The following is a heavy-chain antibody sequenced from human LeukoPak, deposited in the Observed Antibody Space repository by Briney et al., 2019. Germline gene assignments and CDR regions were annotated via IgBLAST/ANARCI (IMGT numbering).Heavy chain of an antibody. J-gene: IGHJ4*02. CDR3: AKDGRPKRGCSSTSCLNYLDY. CDR2: IRYDGSNK. D-gene: IGHD2-2*01. CDR1: GFTFSSYA. Sequence: GGSLRLSCAASGFTFSSYAMSRVRQAPGKGLEWVAFIRYDGSNKYYADSVKGRFTISRDNSKNTLYLQMNSLRAEDTAVYYCAKDGRPKRGCSSTSCLNYLDYWGQGTLVTVSS. V-gene: IGHV3-30*02.